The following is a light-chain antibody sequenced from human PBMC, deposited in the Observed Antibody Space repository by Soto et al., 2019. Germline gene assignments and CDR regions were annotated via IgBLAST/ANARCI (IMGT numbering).Light chain of an antibody. CDR1: QDISSY. CDR2: AAS. J-gene: IGKJ4*01. V-gene: IGKV1-9*01. CDR3: QHLNGYPLT. Sequence: DIQLTQSPSFLSASVGDRVTITCRASQDISSYLAWFQHKPGKAPNLLIYAASTLQSGVPSRFSGSGSGTEFTLTISSLQPEDFATYYCQHLNGYPLTFGGGTKVEI.